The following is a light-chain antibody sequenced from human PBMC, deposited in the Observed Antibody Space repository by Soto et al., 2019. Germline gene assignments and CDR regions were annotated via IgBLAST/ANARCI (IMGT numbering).Light chain of an antibody. CDR2: DVN. J-gene: IGLJ3*02. CDR1: SSDVGGYTY. Sequence: QSVLTQPASVSGSPGQSITISCTGTSSDVGGYTYVSWYQQHPGKAPKLIIYDVNNRPSGISARFSGSRSGNTASLIISGLRAEDEADYYCSSYTGSNTLGVFGGGTKLTVL. CDR3: SSYTGSNTLGV. V-gene: IGLV2-14*03.